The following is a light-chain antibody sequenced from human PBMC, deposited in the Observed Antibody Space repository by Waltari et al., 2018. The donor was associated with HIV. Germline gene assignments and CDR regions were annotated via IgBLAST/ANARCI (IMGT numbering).Light chain of an antibody. CDR1: SGSVSTSYY. J-gene: IGLJ2*01. CDR2: STN. Sequence: QTVVTQEPSFSVSPGGTVTLTGGLSSGSVSTSYYPSRYQQTPGQAPRTLIYSTNTRSSGVPDRFSGSILGNKAALTITGAQADDESDYYCVLYMGSGVVVFGGGTKLTVL. V-gene: IGLV8-61*01. CDR3: VLYMGSGVVV.